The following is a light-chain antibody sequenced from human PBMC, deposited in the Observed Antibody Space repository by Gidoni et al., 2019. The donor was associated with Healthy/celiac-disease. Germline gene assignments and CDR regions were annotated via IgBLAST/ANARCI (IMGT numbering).Light chain of an antibody. CDR2: GAS. Sequence: EIVLTQPPGTLSLSPGERATLSCRASQSVSSSYLAWYQQKPGQAPRLLIYGASSRATGSPDRFSGSGSGTDFTLTISRLEPEDFAVYYCQQYGSAPTFGGGTKVEIK. CDR1: QSVSSSY. V-gene: IGKV3-20*01. CDR3: QQYGSAPT. J-gene: IGKJ4*01.